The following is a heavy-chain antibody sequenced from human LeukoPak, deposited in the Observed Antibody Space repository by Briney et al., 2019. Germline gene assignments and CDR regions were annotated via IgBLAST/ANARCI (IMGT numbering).Heavy chain of an antibody. D-gene: IGHD2-15*01. CDR2: ISYSGST. J-gene: IGHJ6*02. V-gene: IGHV4-59*08. CDR3: ASAETTRAYCGGGSCYSYYYYGLDV. CDR1: GGSISNYY. Sequence: SSETLSLTCAVSGGSISNYYWSWIRQPPGKGLEWIGYISYSGSTNYNPSLKSRVTISVDTSKNQFPLKLSSVTAADTAVYYCASAETTRAYCGGGSCYSYYYYGLDVWGQGTTVTVSS.